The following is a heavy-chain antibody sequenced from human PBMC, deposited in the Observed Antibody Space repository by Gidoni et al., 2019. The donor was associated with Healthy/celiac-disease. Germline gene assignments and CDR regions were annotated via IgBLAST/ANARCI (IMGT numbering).Heavy chain of an antibody. CDR3: ARDSYYGSGSYYYYYYGMDV. V-gene: IGHV3-48*01. Sequence: EVQLVESGGGLVQPGGSLRLSCAASGFTFSSYSMNWVRQAPGKGLEWVSYISSSSSTIYYADSVKGRFTISRDNAKNSLYLQMNSLRAEDTAVYYCARDSYYGSGSYYYYYYGMDVWGQGTTVTVSS. CDR2: ISSSSSTI. CDR1: GFTFSSYS. J-gene: IGHJ6*02. D-gene: IGHD3-10*01.